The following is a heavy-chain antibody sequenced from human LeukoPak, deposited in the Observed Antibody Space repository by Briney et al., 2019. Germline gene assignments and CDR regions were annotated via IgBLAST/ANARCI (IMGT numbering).Heavy chain of an antibody. CDR1: GFTFRSYA. Sequence: PGGSLRLSCAASGFTFRSYAMHWVRQAPGKGLEWVAVISYDGSNKYYADSVKGRFTISRDNSKNTLYLQMNSLRAEDTAVYYCARCWGSGIYLFDAFDIWGQGTMVTVSS. CDR2: ISYDGSNK. J-gene: IGHJ3*02. D-gene: IGHD1-26*01. CDR3: ARCWGSGIYLFDAFDI. V-gene: IGHV3-30*04.